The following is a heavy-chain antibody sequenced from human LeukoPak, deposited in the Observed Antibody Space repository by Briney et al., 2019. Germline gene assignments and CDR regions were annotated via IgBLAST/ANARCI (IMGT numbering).Heavy chain of an antibody. CDR2: IYYSGST. D-gene: IGHD7-27*01. CDR3: ARGAVYDGWGSYYFDY. CDR1: GGSISSGDYY. J-gene: IGHJ4*02. Sequence: PSETLTLTCTVSGGSISSGDYYWSWIRQPPGKGLEWIGYIYYSGSTYYNPSLKSRVTISVDTSKNQFSLKRSSVTAADTAVYYCARGAVYDGWGSYYFDYWGQGTLVTVSS. V-gene: IGHV4-30-4*08.